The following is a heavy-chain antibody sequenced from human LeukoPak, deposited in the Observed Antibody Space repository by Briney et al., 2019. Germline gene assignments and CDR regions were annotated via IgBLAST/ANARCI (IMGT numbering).Heavy chain of an antibody. J-gene: IGHJ5*02. D-gene: IGHD2-2*01. V-gene: IGHV4-39*07. CDR3: ARVAFYCSSTSCYVTECDP. CDR1: GGSISSSSYY. CDR2: IYYSGST. Sequence: SETLSLTCTVSGGSISSSSYYWGWIRQPPGKGLEWIGSIYYSGSTYYNPSLKSRVTISVDTSKNQFSLKLSSVTAADTAVYYCARVAFYCSSTSCYVTECDPWGQGTLVTVSS.